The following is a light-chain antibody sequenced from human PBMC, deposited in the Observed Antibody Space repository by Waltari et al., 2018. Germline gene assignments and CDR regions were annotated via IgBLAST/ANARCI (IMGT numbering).Light chain of an antibody. CDR3: QQRSNWPPYT. Sequence: EIVLTQSPATPSLSPGERATLSCRASQCVSSYLAWYQQKPGQAPRLLIYEASNRATGIPARFSGSGSGTDFTLTISSLEPEDFAVYYWQQRSNWPPYTFGQGTKLEIK. CDR2: EAS. J-gene: IGKJ2*01. V-gene: IGKV3-11*01. CDR1: QCVSSY.